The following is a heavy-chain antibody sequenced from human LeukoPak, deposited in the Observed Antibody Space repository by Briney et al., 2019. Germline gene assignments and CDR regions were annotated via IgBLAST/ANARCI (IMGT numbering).Heavy chain of an antibody. CDR2: IYYSGSA. CDR3: AREGYDSSYYYYLDY. CDR1: GGSISSGDYY. J-gene: IGHJ4*02. V-gene: IGHV4-31*03. D-gene: IGHD3-22*01. Sequence: PSQTLSLTCTVSGGSISSGDYYWSWIRQHPGKGLEWIGNIYYSGSAYYNPSLKSRVTISVDTSKSQFSQKLSSVTAADTAVYYCAREGYDSSYYYYLDYWGQGTLVTVSS.